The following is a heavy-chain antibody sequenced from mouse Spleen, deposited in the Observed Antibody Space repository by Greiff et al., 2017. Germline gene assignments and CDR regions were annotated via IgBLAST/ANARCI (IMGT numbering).Heavy chain of an antibody. Sequence: EVQVVESEGGLVQPGSSMKLSCTASGFTFSDYYMAWVRQVPEKGLEWVANINYDGSSTYYLDSLKSRFIISRDNAKNILYLQMSSLKSEDTATYYCARLDWDYAMDYWGQGTSVTVSS. CDR1: GFTFSDYY. J-gene: IGHJ4*01. D-gene: IGHD4-1*01. CDR3: ARLDWDYAMDY. V-gene: IGHV5-16*01. CDR2: INYDGSST.